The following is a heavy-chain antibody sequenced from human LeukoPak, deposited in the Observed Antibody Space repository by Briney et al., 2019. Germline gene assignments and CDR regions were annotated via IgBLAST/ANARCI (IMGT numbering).Heavy chain of an antibody. CDR1: GDSLSSGLYY. Sequence: SETLSLTCTVSGDSLSSGLYYWGWIRQPPGRGLTWIGSVYYSGSTLFSASFENRVAMPVDRSKNQFSLKLNSVTAADTATYYCARLCQVTTEYWGQGILVTVAS. J-gene: IGHJ4*02. D-gene: IGHD2-21*02. CDR3: ARLCQVTTEY. V-gene: IGHV4-39*01. CDR2: VYYSGST.